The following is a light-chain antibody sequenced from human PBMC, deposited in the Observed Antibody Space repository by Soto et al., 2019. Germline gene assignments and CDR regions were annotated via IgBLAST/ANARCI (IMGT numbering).Light chain of an antibody. CDR1: SSNFASNS. Sequence: QSVLTQPPSASGTPGQRVTISCSGSSSNFASNSVYWYQQVPGTAPKLLIYKSNQRPSGVADRFSGSKSGTSASLAISGLRSDDEADYYCVTWDDNLSCVLFGGGTKLTVL. CDR2: KSN. J-gene: IGLJ2*01. V-gene: IGLV1-47*01. CDR3: VTWDDNLSCVL.